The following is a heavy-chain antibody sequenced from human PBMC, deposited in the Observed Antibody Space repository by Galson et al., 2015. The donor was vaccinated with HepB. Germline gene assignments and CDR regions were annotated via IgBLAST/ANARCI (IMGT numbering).Heavy chain of an antibody. D-gene: IGHD5-24*01. CDR2: MSWDGGNR. Sequence: SLRLSCAISGFTFNEYSMHWVRQVPGRGLEWVSLMSWDGGNRFYADSVKGRFTISRDSSKNSLYLQMNSLRIEDTAFYFCAKEMGTIYFDSWGQGTLVTVSS. V-gene: IGHV3-43*01. CDR1: GFTFNEYS. J-gene: IGHJ4*02. CDR3: AKEMGTIYFDS.